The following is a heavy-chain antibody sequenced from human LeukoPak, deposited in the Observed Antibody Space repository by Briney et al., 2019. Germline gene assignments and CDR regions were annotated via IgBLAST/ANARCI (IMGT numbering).Heavy chain of an antibody. V-gene: IGHV1-69*04. CDR3: AQAVAGPFDY. D-gene: IGHD6-19*01. CDR2: IIPIFGIA. J-gene: IGHJ4*02. CDR1: GGTFSSCA. Sequence: GASVKVSCKASGGTFSSCAISWVRQAPGQGLEWMGRIIPIFGIANYAQKFQGRVTITADKSTSTAYMELSSLRSEDTAVYYCAQAVAGPFDYWGQGTLVTVSS.